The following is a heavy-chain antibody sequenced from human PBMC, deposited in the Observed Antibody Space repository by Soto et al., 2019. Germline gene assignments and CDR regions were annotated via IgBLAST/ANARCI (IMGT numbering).Heavy chain of an antibody. J-gene: IGHJ4*02. Sequence: SETLSLTCAVYGGSFSGYYWSWIRQPPGKGLEWIGEINHSGSTNYNPSLKSRVTISVDTSKNQFSLKLSSVTAADTAVYYCATVHDSYDTSGYYLDYWGQGTLVTVSS. D-gene: IGHD3-22*01. CDR2: INHSGST. CDR3: ATVHDSYDTSGYYLDY. V-gene: IGHV4-34*01. CDR1: GGSFSGYY.